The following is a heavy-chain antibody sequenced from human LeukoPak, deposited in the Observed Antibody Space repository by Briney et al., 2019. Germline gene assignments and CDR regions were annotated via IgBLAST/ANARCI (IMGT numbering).Heavy chain of an antibody. Sequence: PGGSLRLSCVASGFNFDTYWMTWVRQAPGKGLEWVANLEPSGSEKTYVDSVKGRFTISRDNAKNSLYLQMNSLGADDTAVYYCISRWADFWGQGTLVTVSS. V-gene: IGHV3-7*01. J-gene: IGHJ4*02. CDR2: LEPSGSEK. CDR1: GFNFDTYW. CDR3: ISRWADF. D-gene: IGHD6-13*01.